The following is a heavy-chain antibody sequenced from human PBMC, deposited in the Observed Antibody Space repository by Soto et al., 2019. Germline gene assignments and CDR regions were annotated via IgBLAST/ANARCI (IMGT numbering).Heavy chain of an antibody. J-gene: IGHJ6*02. Sequence: LSLTCAVYGGSFSGYYWSWIRQPPGKGLEWIGEINHSGSTNYNPSLKSRVTISVDTSKNQSSLKLSSVTAADTAVYYCAGTGYYYYYYGMDVWGQGTTVTVSS. D-gene: IGHD2-15*01. CDR3: AGTGYYYYYYGMDV. CDR1: GGSFSGYY. CDR2: INHSGST. V-gene: IGHV4-34*01.